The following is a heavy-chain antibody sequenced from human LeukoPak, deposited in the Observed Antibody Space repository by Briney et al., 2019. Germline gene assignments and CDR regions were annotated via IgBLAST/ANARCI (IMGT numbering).Heavy chain of an antibody. J-gene: IGHJ4*02. CDR3: ARAPITMIVPLDY. D-gene: IGHD3-22*01. V-gene: IGHV1-2*02. CDR2: INPNSGGT. CDR1: GYTFTDYY. Sequence: ASVKVSCKASGYTFTDYYIHWVRQAPGQGLEWLGWINPNSGGTKYAQKFQGRVTMTRDTSISTAYMELSRLRSDDTAVYYCARAPITMIVPLDYWGQGTLVTVSS.